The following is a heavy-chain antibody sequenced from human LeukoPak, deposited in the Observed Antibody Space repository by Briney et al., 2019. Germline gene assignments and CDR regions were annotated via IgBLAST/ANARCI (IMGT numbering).Heavy chain of an antibody. J-gene: IGHJ6*02. Sequence: GGSLRLSCAASGFTFSSYGMHWVRQAPGKGLEWVAVISYDGSDKYYADSVKGRFTISRDNSKNALYLQMNSLRAEDTAVYYCARDKYCGGDCYSGHFYYYGMDVWGQGTTVTVSS. CDR2: ISYDGSDK. V-gene: IGHV3-30*03. CDR3: ARDKYCGGDCYSGHFYYYGMDV. CDR1: GFTFSSYG. D-gene: IGHD2-21*02.